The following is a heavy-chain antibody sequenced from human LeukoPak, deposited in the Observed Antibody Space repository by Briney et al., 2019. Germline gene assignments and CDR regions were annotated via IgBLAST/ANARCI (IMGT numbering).Heavy chain of an antibody. CDR2: IYYSGST. V-gene: IGHV4-39*01. J-gene: IGHJ2*01. CDR1: GGSISSSSYY. Sequence: PSETLSLTCTVSGGSISSSSYYWGWIRQPPGKGLEWIGSIYYSGSTYYNPSLKSRVTISVDTSKNQFSLKLSSVTAADTAVYYCARQRRHNWYFDHWGRGTLVTVSS. CDR3: ARQRRHNWYFDH.